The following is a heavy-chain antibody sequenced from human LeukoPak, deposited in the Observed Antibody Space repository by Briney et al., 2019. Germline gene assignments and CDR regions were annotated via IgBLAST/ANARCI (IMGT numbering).Heavy chain of an antibody. CDR1: GYTFTSYY. D-gene: IGHD6-19*01. Sequence: ASVKVSCKASGYTFTSYYMHWVRQAPGQGLEWMGIINPSGGSTSYAQKFQGRVTMTRDMSTSTAYMELSSLRSEDTAVYHCARGRGSSGWFVYWGQGTLVTVSS. V-gene: IGHV1-46*01. J-gene: IGHJ4*02. CDR3: ARGRGSSGWFVY. CDR2: INPSGGST.